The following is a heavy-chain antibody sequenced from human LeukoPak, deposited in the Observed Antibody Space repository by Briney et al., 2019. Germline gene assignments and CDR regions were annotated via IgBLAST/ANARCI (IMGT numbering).Heavy chain of an antibody. CDR1: GGSFSGYY. CDR2: INHSGST. D-gene: IGHD2-15*01. J-gene: IGHJ4*02. V-gene: IGHV4-34*01. Sequence: PSETLSLTCAVYGGSFSGYYWSWIRQPPGKGLEWIGEINHSGSTNYNPSLKSRVTISVDTSNNQFSLKLSSVTAADTAVYYCARWSCSGGSCYSDPGNFDYWGQGTLVTVSS. CDR3: ARWSCSGGSCYSDPGNFDY.